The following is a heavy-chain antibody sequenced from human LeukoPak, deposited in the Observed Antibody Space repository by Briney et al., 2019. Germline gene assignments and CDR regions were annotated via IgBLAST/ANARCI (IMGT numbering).Heavy chain of an antibody. Sequence: SETLSLTCTVSGYSISSGYYWAWIRQPPGKGLEWIGNIYHSGSTYYNPSLKSRVTISVDTSKNQFSLKLSSVTAVDTALYYCARGYSSSWYFNWFDPWGQGTLVTVSS. D-gene: IGHD6-13*01. CDR1: GYSISSGYY. V-gene: IGHV4-38-2*02. J-gene: IGHJ5*02. CDR2: IYHSGST. CDR3: ARGYSSSWYFNWFDP.